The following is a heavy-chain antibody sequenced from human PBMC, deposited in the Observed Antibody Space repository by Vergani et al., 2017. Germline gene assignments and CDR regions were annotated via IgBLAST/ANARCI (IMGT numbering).Heavy chain of an antibody. J-gene: IGHJ6*02. CDR1: GFTFSSYW. CDR3: ARELGDYDMLTGYSYYYGMDV. CDR2: IKQDGSEK. D-gene: IGHD3-9*01. Sequence: EVQLVESGGGLVQPGGSLRLSCAASGFTFSSYWMSWVRQAPGKGLEWVANIKQDGSEKYYVDSVKGRFTISRDNAKNSLYLQMNSLRAEDTAVYYCARELGDYDMLTGYSYYYGMDVWGQGTTVTVSS. V-gene: IGHV3-7*01.